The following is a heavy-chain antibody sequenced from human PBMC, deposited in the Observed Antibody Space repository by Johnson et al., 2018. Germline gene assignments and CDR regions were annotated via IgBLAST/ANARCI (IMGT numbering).Heavy chain of an antibody. V-gene: IGHV3-23*04. J-gene: IGHJ5*02. CDR1: GFTFSSYA. CDR3: ATYCSRTSCSLPRNWFDP. CDR2: ISGSGGST. D-gene: IGHD2-2*01. Sequence: VQLVQSGGGLVQPGGSLRLSCAASGFTFSSYAMSWVRQAPGKGLEWVSAISGSGGSTYYADSVKGRFTISRDNSKNTLYLQMNSLRAEDTAVYYGATYCSRTSCSLPRNWFDPWGQGTLVTVSS.